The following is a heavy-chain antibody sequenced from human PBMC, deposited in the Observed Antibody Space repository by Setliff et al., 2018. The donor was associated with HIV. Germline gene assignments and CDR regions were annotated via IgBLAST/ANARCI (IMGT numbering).Heavy chain of an antibody. Sequence: GGSLRLSCAAPGFTFTDYWMHWVRQAPGKGLVWVARVNTHGSSANYADFVKGRFTISRDNAQSTLYLHMNSLRGEDTAVYYCAAGYNYAQVNNWGQGTLVTVSS. V-gene: IGHV3-74*01. CDR2: VNTHGSSA. CDR1: GFTFTDYW. D-gene: IGHD5-18*01. CDR3: AAGYNYAQVNN. J-gene: IGHJ4*02.